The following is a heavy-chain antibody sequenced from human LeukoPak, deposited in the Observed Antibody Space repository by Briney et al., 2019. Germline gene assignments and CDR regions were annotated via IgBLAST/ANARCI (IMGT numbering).Heavy chain of an antibody. CDR1: GGSISSGGYY. D-gene: IGHD3-22*01. Sequence: SETLSLTCTVSGGSISSGGYYRSWIRQHPGKGLEWIGYIYYSGSTYYNPSLKSRVTISVDTSKNQFSLKLSSVTAADTAVYYCARAQGFYDSSGLDYWGQGTLVTVSS. CDR3: ARAQGFYDSSGLDY. J-gene: IGHJ4*02. CDR2: IYYSGST. V-gene: IGHV4-31*03.